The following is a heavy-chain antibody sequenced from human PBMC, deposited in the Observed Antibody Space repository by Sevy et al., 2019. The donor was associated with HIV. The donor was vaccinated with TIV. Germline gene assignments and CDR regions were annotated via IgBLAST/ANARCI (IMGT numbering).Heavy chain of an antibody. J-gene: IGHJ4*02. V-gene: IGHV1-24*01. D-gene: IGHD3-22*01. CDR2: FDPEDGET. CDR1: GSTLSQLS. Sequence: ASVKVSCKVSGSTLSQLSMHWVRQAPGKGLEWMGSFDPEDGETIYAQKFQGRLTMTEDTSTDTAYMELRSLRSEDTAVYYCATTKDYDDSSGYPFDYWGQGTLVTVSS. CDR3: ATTKDYDDSSGYPFDY.